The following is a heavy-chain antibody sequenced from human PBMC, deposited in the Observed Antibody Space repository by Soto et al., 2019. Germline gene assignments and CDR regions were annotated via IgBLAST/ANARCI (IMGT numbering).Heavy chain of an antibody. Sequence: SETLSLTYTVSGASISVHSYYWSWIRQPPGKGLEWIGYIYYSGSTNYNPSLKSRVTISVDTSKNQFSLKLSSVTAADTAVYYCARVPVKNYDRYYYYGMDVWGQGTTVTVSS. V-gene: IGHV4-61*01. CDR1: GASISVHSYY. J-gene: IGHJ6*02. D-gene: IGHD3-3*01. CDR3: ARVPVKNYDRYYYYGMDV. CDR2: IYYSGST.